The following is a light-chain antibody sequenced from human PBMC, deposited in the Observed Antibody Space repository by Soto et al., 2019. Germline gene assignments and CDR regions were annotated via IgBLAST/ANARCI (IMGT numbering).Light chain of an antibody. CDR2: EVS. V-gene: IGLV2-14*01. CDR1: SSDVGFYNY. Sequence: QSALTQPASVSGSPGQSITISCTGTSSDVGFYNYVSWFQQYPGKAPKLMIYEVSNRPSGVSNRFSGSKSGNTASLTVSGLQAEDEADYYCSSYTSSSTLVFGAGTKLTVL. CDR3: SSYTSSSTLV. J-gene: IGLJ1*01.